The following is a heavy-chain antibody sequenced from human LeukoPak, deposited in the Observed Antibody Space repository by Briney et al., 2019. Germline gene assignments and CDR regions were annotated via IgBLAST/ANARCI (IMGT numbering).Heavy chain of an antibody. Sequence: TGGSLRLSCAASGITFSSYGMSWVRQAPGKGLEWVSSISSTGGTTYYADSVKGRFTISRDNSKNTLYLQMNSLRAEDTAVYYCAKVASTNYYYYMDVWGKGTTVTISS. CDR3: AKVASTNYYYYMDV. D-gene: IGHD2-15*01. CDR1: GITFSSYG. CDR2: ISSTGGTT. V-gene: IGHV3-23*01. J-gene: IGHJ6*03.